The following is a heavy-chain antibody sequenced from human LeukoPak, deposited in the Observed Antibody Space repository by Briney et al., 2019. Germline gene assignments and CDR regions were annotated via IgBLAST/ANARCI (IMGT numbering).Heavy chain of an antibody. V-gene: IGHV1-8*01. CDR2: MNPNSGNT. CDR1: GYTFTSYD. CDR3: ARAYSSGLIDY. J-gene: IGHJ4*02. D-gene: IGHD6-19*01. Sequence: GASVKVSCKASGYTFTSYDINWVRQATGQGLEWMGWMNPNSGNTGYAQKFQGRVTMTRNASISTAYMDLSSLRSEDTAVYYCARAYSSGLIDYWGQGTLVTVSS.